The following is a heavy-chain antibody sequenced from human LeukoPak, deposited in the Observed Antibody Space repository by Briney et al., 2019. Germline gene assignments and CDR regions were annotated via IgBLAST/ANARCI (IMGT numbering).Heavy chain of an antibody. Sequence: SETLSLTCAVHGGSFSGYYWSWIRQPPGKGLEWIGEINHSGSTNYNPSLKSRVTISVDTSKNQFSLKLSSVTAADTAVYYCARGEGWIDYWGQGTLVTVSS. CDR3: ARGEGWIDY. D-gene: IGHD5-24*01. CDR1: GGSFSGYY. J-gene: IGHJ4*02. CDR2: INHSGST. V-gene: IGHV4-34*01.